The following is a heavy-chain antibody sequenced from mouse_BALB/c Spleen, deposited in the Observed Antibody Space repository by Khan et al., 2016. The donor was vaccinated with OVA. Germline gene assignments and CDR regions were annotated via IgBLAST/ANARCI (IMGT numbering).Heavy chain of an antibody. CDR2: IAPANGNT. D-gene: IGHD2-3*01. V-gene: IGHV14-3*02. CDR3: ARPSYDPRDFEV. CDR1: GFNIKDTY. J-gene: IGHJ1*01. Sequence: VQLQQSGAELVKPGASVRLSCTASGFNIKDTYLHWVKQRPEQGLEWIGRIAPANGNTNYDPKFQGKATITADTSSNTSYLQLNSLTSEDTAVDYCARPSYDPRDFEVWGAGTTVTVSS.